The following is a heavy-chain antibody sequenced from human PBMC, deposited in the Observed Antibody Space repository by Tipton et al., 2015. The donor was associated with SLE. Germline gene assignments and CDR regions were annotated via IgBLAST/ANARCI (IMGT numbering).Heavy chain of an antibody. CDR2: ISSSGSTI. Sequence: SLRLSCAASGFTFSSYEMNWVRQAPGKGLEWVSYISSSGSTIYYADSVKGRFTISRDNAKNSLYLQMNSLRAEDTAVYYCARDGCSSTSCSDYWGQGTLVTVSS. D-gene: IGHD2-2*01. CDR3: ARDGCSSTSCSDY. V-gene: IGHV3-48*03. J-gene: IGHJ4*02. CDR1: GFTFSSYE.